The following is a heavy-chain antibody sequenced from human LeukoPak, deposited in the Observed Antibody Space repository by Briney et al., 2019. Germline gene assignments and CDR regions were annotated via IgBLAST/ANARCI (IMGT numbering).Heavy chain of an antibody. CDR1: GYTFTSYD. J-gene: IGHJ4*02. CDR2: ISAYNGNT. CDR3: ATGRDFWSGYYNY. Sequence: GGSVTVSCKASGYTFTSYDINWVRQAPGQGVEWMGWISAYNGNTNYAQRLQGRVTMTTDTSTTTAYMELSSLRSEDTAVYYCATGRDFWSGYYNYWGQGTLVTVSS. V-gene: IGHV1-18*01. D-gene: IGHD3-3*01.